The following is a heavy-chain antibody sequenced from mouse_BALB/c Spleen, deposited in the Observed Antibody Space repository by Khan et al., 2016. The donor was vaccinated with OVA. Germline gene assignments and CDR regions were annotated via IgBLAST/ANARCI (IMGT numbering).Heavy chain of an antibody. CDR2: FDPANGNV. CDR1: GFNIKDTY. D-gene: IGHD2-10*01. J-gene: IGHJ3*01. Sequence: VQLQQSGAEFVKPGASVKLSCTASGFNIKDTYMHWINQRPQQGLVWIGRFDPANGNVKYDPNFQDKATIAADASSNTAYLQLSSLTSADTAVYYCTRGAYNGLFAYWGQGTLVTVSA. CDR3: TRGAYNGLFAY. V-gene: IGHV14-3*02.